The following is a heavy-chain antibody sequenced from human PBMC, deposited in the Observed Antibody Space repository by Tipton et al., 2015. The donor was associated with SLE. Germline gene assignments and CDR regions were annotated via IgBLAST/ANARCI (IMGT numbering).Heavy chain of an antibody. CDR1: GGSINNYY. D-gene: IGHD1-1*01. J-gene: IGHJ4*02. Sequence: TLSLTCTVSGGSINNYYWNWIRQPAGKGLEWIGLIYSSGITKYSPSLKSRVTMSVDTSKKQFSLNLRSVTAADTAVYYCARGQYKRDYWGQGTLVTVSS. CDR2: IYSSGIT. CDR3: ARGQYKRDY. V-gene: IGHV4-4*07.